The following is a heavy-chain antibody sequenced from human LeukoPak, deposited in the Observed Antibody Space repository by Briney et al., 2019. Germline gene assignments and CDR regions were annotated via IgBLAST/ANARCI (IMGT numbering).Heavy chain of an antibody. CDR1: GIIFSSYG. V-gene: IGHV3-30*02. CDR3: AKVGSGWYGVDY. J-gene: IGHJ4*02. CDR2: IRYDGTNK. Sequence: GGSLRLSCAVSGIIFSSYGIHWVRQAPGKGLEWVAFIRYDGTNKYFADSVKGRFTISRDNSKNTLYLQMNSLRAEDTAVYYCAKVGSGWYGVDYWGQGTLVTVSS. D-gene: IGHD6-19*01.